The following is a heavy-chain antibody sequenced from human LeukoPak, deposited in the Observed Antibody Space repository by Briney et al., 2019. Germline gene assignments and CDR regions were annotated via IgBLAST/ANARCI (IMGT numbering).Heavy chain of an antibody. Sequence: SGTLSPTCTVSGGSIGSSTYYWGWIRQPPGMGLEWIGSMYYSGSTYYNPSLKSRITISVDTSKSQFSLKLRSVTAADTAVYYCAREMRSPRGGFDYWDQGTLVTVSS. J-gene: IGHJ4*02. D-gene: IGHD3-10*01. CDR3: AREMRSPRGGFDY. CDR2: MYYSGST. V-gene: IGHV4-39*07. CDR1: GGSIGSSTYY.